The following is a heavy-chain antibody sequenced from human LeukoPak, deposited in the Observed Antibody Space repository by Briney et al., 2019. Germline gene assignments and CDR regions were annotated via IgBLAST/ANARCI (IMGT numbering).Heavy chain of an antibody. Sequence: SVKVSCKASGGTFSSYTISWVRQASGQGLEWMGRIIPILGIANYAQKFQGRVTITADKSTSTAYMELSSLRSEDTAVYYCAGETYDFWSGYLETQDYWGQGTLVTVSS. CDR3: AGETYDFWSGYLETQDY. V-gene: IGHV1-69*02. D-gene: IGHD3-3*01. CDR2: IIPILGIA. J-gene: IGHJ4*02. CDR1: GGTFSSYT.